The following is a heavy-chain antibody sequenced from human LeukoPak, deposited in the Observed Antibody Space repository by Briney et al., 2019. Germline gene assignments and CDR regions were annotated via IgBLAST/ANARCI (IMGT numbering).Heavy chain of an antibody. J-gene: IGHJ3*02. Sequence: ASVKVSRKASGYTFTSYGISCVRQAPGQGLEWMGWISAYNGNTNYAQKLQGRVTMTTDTSTSTAYMELRSLRSDDTAVYYCARESGSSWYRDAFDIWGQGTMVTVSS. CDR1: GYTFTSYG. D-gene: IGHD6-13*01. V-gene: IGHV1-18*04. CDR2: ISAYNGNT. CDR3: ARESGSSWYRDAFDI.